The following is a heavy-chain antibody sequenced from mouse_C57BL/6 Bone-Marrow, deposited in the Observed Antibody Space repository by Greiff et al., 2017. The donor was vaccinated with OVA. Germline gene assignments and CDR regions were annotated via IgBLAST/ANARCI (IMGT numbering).Heavy chain of an antibody. V-gene: IGHV1-80*01. J-gene: IGHJ2*01. CDR1: GYAFSSYW. D-gene: IGHD1-1*01. CDR3: ARCPPYCGSDY. Sequence: VQLQQSGAELVKPGASVKISCKASGYAFSSYWMNWVKQRPGKGLEWIGQIYPGDGDTNYNGKFKGKATLTADKSSSTAYMQLSSLTSEDSAVYFCARCPPYCGSDYWGQGTTLTVSS. CDR2: IYPGDGDT.